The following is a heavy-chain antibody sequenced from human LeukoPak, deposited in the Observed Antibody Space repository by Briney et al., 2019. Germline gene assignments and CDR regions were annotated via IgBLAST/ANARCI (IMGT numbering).Heavy chain of an antibody. CDR1: GYTFTSYG. V-gene: IGHV1-18*01. CDR3: ARGEIAARRVSWFDP. CDR2: ISAYNGNT. D-gene: IGHD6-6*01. J-gene: IGHJ5*02. Sequence: GASVKVSCKASGYTFTSYGISWVRQSPGQGLEWMGWISAYNGNTNYAQKFQGRVTITRDTSRSTAYMELSSLRSDDTAVYYCARGEIAARRVSWFDPWGQGTLVTVSS.